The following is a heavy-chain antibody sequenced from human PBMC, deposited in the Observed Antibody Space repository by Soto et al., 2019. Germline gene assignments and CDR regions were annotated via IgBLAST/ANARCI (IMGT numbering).Heavy chain of an antibody. CDR1: GGSFSGYI. CDR3: ARDKSLATDFDY. Sequence: SETLSLTCAVSGGSFSGYIWTWIRQTPGKGLQWIGQINHSGSSIYNPSLKNRVTISTMSNNKFSLKLSSVTAADTAVYFCARDKSLATDFDYWGQGTLVTVSS. V-gene: IGHV4-34*01. D-gene: IGHD2-15*01. J-gene: IGHJ4*02. CDR2: INHSGSS.